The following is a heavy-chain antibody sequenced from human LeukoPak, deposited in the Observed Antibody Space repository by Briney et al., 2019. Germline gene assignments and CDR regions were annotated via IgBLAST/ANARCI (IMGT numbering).Heavy chain of an antibody. CDR1: GYSFTSYW. CDR2: IYPGDSDT. J-gene: IGHJ5*02. D-gene: IGHD2-2*01. CDR3: ARQIGSRYCSSTSCHNWFDP. Sequence: GESLKISCKGSGYSFTSYWIGWVRQMPGKGLEWMGIIYPGDSDTRYSPSFQGQVTISADKSISTAYLQWSSLKASDTAMYYCARQIGSRYCSSTSCHNWFDPWGQGTLVTVSS. V-gene: IGHV5-51*01.